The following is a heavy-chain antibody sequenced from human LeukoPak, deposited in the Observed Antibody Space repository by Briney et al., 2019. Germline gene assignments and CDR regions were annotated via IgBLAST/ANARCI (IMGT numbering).Heavy chain of an antibody. CDR1: GGSVSSSSYH. Sequence: SETLSLSCTVSGGSVSSSSYHWGWIRQPPGKGLEWIGSVYFSGPTYYNPSLKSRVTISVDTSKNQFSLKLNSVTAADTAVYYCARHEVGYCSSPSCYGGNWLDPWGQGTLVTVSS. CDR2: VYFSGPT. J-gene: IGHJ5*02. V-gene: IGHV4-39*01. D-gene: IGHD2-2*01. CDR3: ARHEVGYCSSPSCYGGNWLDP.